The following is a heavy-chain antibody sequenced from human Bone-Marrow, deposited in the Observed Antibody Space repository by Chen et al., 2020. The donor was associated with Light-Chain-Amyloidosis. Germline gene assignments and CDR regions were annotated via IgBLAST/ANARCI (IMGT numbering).Heavy chain of an antibody. Sequence: QVQLVESGGGVVQPGRSLRLSCAASGFTFSSYGMHWVRQAPGKGLEWVAVIWYDGSNKYYADSVKGRFTISRDNSKNTLYLQINSLRAEDTAVYYCARDFQRYYDFWSESFDPWGQGTLVTVSS. CDR2: IWYDGSNK. J-gene: IGHJ5*02. D-gene: IGHD3-3*01. CDR1: GFTFSSYG. V-gene: IGHV3-33*01. CDR3: ARDFQRYYDFWSESFDP.